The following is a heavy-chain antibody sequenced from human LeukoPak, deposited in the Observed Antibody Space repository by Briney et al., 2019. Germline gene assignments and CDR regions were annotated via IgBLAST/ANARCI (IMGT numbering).Heavy chain of an antibody. CDR3: ARESGGSCYYDY. Sequence: SETLSLTCTVSGGSISGYYWSWIRQPPGKGLEWIGYIYNSESTNYNPSLKSRVTISVDTSKNQFSLKLSSVTAADTAVYYCARESGGSCYYDYWGQGTLVTVSS. J-gene: IGHJ4*02. D-gene: IGHD2-15*01. CDR1: GGSISGYY. CDR2: IYNSEST. V-gene: IGHV4-4*08.